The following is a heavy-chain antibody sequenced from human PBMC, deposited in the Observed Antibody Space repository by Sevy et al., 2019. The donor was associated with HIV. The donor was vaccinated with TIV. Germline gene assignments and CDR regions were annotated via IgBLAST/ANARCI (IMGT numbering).Heavy chain of an antibody. Sequence: GGSLRLSCAASGFTFSSYWMHWVRQAPGKGLVWVSRINSDGSSTSYADSVKGRFTISRDNAKNTLYLQMNSLRAEDTAVYYCARVGIVGATGVDYWGQGTLVTVSS. CDR3: ARVGIVGATGVDY. CDR1: GFTFSSYW. D-gene: IGHD1-26*01. V-gene: IGHV3-74*01. CDR2: INSDGSST. J-gene: IGHJ4*02.